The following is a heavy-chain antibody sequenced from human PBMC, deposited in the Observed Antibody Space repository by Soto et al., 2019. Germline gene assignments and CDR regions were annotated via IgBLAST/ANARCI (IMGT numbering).Heavy chain of an antibody. CDR2: IVVGSNNR. CDR1: GITFNRSA. V-gene: IGHV1-58*02. Sequence: SVKVSCKASGITFNRSAIQWVRQARGQRLEWVGWIVVGSNNRDYAQKFQERVTITSDMSTSTVYMELSSLSSEDTAVYYCAAVQESPYSMGIWGQGTTVPVSS. CDR3: AAVQESPYSMGI. J-gene: IGHJ6*02. D-gene: IGHD2-15*01.